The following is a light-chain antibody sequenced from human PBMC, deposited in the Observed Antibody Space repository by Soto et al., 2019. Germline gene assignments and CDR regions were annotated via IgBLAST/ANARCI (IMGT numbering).Light chain of an antibody. CDR2: VAS. CDR3: QQLKSYTT. V-gene: IGKV1-9*01. J-gene: IGKJ2*01. CDR1: QDISSY. Sequence: DIQLTQSPSFLSASVGDRVTITCRASQDISSYLAWYQQKPGKAPKILIYVASTFQSGIPSRFSGSGSGTEFTLTTSSLQPGDFATYYCQQLKSYTTFGQATKLEIK.